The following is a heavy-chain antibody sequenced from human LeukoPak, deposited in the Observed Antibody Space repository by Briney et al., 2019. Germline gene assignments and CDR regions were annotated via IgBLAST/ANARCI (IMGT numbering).Heavy chain of an antibody. CDR3: ARAYYYGSGSYFYYYYYGMDV. V-gene: IGHV4-59*01. CDR2: IYYSGST. D-gene: IGHD3-10*01. Sequence: SETLSLTCTVSGGSISSYYWSWIRQPPGKGLEWIGYIYYSGSTNYNPSLKSRVTISVDTSKNQFSLKLSSVTAADTAVYYCARAYYYGSGSYFYYYYYGMDVWGQGTTVIVSS. J-gene: IGHJ6*02. CDR1: GGSISSYY.